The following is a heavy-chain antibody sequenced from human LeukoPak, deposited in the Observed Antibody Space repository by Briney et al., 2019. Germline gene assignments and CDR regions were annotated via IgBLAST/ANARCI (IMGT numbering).Heavy chain of an antibody. V-gene: IGHV3-30-3*01. CDR2: ISYDGSNK. D-gene: IGHD6-19*01. CDR1: GFTFSSSA. Sequence: GGSLRLSCAASGFTFSSSAMHWVRQAPDKGLEWVAVISYDGSNKYYADSVKGRFTISRDNSKNTLYLQMNSLRANDTAVYYCARGRDSSGWYEGFDYWGQGTLVTVSS. CDR3: ARGRDSSGWYEGFDY. J-gene: IGHJ4*02.